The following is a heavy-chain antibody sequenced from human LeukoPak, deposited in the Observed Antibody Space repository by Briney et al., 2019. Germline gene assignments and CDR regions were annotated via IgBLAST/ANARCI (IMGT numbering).Heavy chain of an antibody. Sequence: SSVTVSYQASGSTFSSYGISWVRLAPGQGIEWMGGIIPIFGTANYAQKFQGRVTITADESTSTAYMELSSLRSEDTAVYYCARGTYYYDSSGVPAFDYWGQGPLVTVSS. D-gene: IGHD3-22*01. J-gene: IGHJ4*02. CDR1: GSTFSSYG. V-gene: IGHV1-69*13. CDR2: IIPIFGTA. CDR3: ARGTYYYDSSGVPAFDY.